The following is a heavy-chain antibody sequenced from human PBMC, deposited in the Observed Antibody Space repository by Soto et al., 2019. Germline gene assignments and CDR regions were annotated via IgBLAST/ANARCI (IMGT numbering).Heavy chain of an antibody. Sequence: QVQLVESGGNVVQPGRSLRLSCAASGFHFASHGMHWVRQAPSKGLEWVAHLCAGGTYAYYAYSVKDRFTISTDESKNTLYLQLNPREAEDTGVYYCPRDAQQLANSGMDVWGQGNTVTVSS. CDR1: GFHFASHG. D-gene: IGHD6-13*01. CDR3: PRDAQQLANSGMDV. CDR2: LCAGGTYA. J-gene: IGHJ6*02. V-gene: IGHV3-33*01.